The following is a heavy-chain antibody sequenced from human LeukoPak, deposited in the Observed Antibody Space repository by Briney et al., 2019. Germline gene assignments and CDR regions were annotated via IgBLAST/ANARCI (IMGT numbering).Heavy chain of an antibody. J-gene: IGHJ4*02. V-gene: IGHV4-39*01. CDR1: GFTFSSYA. D-gene: IGHD1-14*01. CDR2: IYYSGNT. Sequence: GSLRLSCAASGFTFSSYAMSWVRQAPGKGLEWIGSIYYSGNTYHNPSLKSRVTISIDTSKNQFSLRLSSVTAADTAVYYCARRPDTRFDHWGQGTLVTVSS. CDR3: ARRPDTRFDH.